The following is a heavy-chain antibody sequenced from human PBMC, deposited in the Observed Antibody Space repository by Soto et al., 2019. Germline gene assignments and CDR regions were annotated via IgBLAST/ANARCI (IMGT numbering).Heavy chain of an antibody. D-gene: IGHD6-19*01. V-gene: IGHV3-74*01. J-gene: IGHJ4*02. CDR2: MSSDGSTT. Sequence: EVQLVESGGGLVQPGGSLRLSCADSGFTFSITWMHWVRRAPGRGLEWVSRMSSDGSTTNYADSVKGRFTISRDNAKNTLYLQMNRLSVEYTSVYYCARGPRGWYGFDYWGQGTVVTVSS. CDR3: ARGPRGWYGFDY. CDR1: GFTFSITW.